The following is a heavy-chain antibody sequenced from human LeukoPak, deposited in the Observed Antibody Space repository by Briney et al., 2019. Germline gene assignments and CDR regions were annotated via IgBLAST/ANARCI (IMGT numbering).Heavy chain of an antibody. J-gene: IGHJ3*02. D-gene: IGHD4-17*01. V-gene: IGHV4-39*07. Sequence: KPSETLSLTCTVSGGSISSSSYYWGWIRQPPGKGLEWIGSIYYSGSTYYNPSLKSRVTISVDTSKNQFSLKLSSVTAADTAVYYCARVRPDYGDYEEDDAFDIWGQGTMVTVSS. CDR1: GGSISSSSYY. CDR3: ARVRPDYGDYEEDDAFDI. CDR2: IYYSGST.